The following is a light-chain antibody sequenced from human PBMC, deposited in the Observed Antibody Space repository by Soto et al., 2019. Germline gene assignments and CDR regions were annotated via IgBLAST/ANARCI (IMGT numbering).Light chain of an antibody. J-gene: IGKJ1*01. CDR3: QQSNDWPQT. V-gene: IGKV3-15*01. CDR1: QSVDNN. CDR2: AAS. Sequence: EIVMTQSPATLSVSPGERATLSCRASQSVDNNLAWYQQQPGQAPRLLVYAASTRATGLPAKYSGSGSGTEFTLTISSLQSEDFAVYYCQQSNDWPQTFGQGTKVEIK.